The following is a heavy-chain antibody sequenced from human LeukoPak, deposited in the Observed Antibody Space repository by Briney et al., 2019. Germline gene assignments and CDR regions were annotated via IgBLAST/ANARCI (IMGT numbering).Heavy chain of an antibody. CDR2: ISYDGSNK. CDR3: AKTRIQLWQYFDY. J-gene: IGHJ4*02. D-gene: IGHD5-18*01. CDR1: GFTFSSYG. Sequence: GGSLRLSCAASGFTFSSYGMHWVRQAPGKGLEWVAVISYDGSNKYYADSVKGRFTISRDNSKNTPYLQMNSLRAEDTAVYYCAKTRIQLWQYFDYWGQGTLVTVSS. V-gene: IGHV3-30*18.